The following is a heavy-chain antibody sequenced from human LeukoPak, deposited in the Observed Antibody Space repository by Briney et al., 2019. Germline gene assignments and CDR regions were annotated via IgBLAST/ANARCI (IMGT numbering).Heavy chain of an antibody. V-gene: IGHV4-28*01. CDR2: IYHSGTT. D-gene: IGHD3-10*01. CDR1: GYSITSSSW. Sequence: PSETLSLTCAVSGYSITSSSWWGWIRQPPGKGLEWIGYIYHSGTTYYNPSLQSRVTMSVDTSKNQFSLKLSSETAVDTAVYYCARKENVYYYFDYWGQGTLVTVSS. CDR3: ARKENVYYYFDY. J-gene: IGHJ4*02.